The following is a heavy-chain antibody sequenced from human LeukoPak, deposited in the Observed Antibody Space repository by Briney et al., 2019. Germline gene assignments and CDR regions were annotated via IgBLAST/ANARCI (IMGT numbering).Heavy chain of an antibody. V-gene: IGHV4-59*08. Sequence: TSETLSLTCTVSGGSISSYYWSWIRQPPGKGLEWIGYIYYSGSTNYNPSLKSRVTISVDTSKNQFSLKLSSVTAADTAVYYCARSIAVAGTEFRPLDYWGQGTLVTVSS. CDR2: IYYSGST. D-gene: IGHD6-19*01. CDR1: GGSISSYY. J-gene: IGHJ4*02. CDR3: ARSIAVAGTEFRPLDY.